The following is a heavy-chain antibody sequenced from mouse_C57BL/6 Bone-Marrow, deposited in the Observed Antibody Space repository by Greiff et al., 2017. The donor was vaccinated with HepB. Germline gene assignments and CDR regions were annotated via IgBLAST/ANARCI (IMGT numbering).Heavy chain of an antibody. Sequence: VQLVESGAELVRPGASVTLSCKASGYTFTDYEMHWVKQTPVHGLEWIGAIDPETGGTAYNQKFKGKAILTADKSSSTAYMELRSLTSEDSAVYYCTRYYGSSYAWFAYWGQGTLVTVSA. CDR3: TRYYGSSYAWFAY. CDR1: GYTFTDYE. D-gene: IGHD1-1*01. V-gene: IGHV1-15*01. CDR2: IDPETGGT. J-gene: IGHJ3*01.